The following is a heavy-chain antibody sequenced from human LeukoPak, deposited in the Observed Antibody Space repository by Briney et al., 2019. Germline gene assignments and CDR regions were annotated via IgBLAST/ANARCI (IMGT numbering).Heavy chain of an antibody. CDR1: GFTFSTYA. J-gene: IGHJ3*02. CDR3: ARDRDFDWLSNLDAFDI. D-gene: IGHD3-9*01. Sequence: GGSLRLSCAASGFTFSTYAMHWVRRAPGKGLEWVAIISYDGSNKYYADSVKGRFTISRDNSKDTLYLQMNSLRAEDTAVYYCARDRDFDWLSNLDAFDIWGQGTMVTVSS. CDR2: ISYDGSNK. V-gene: IGHV3-30*04.